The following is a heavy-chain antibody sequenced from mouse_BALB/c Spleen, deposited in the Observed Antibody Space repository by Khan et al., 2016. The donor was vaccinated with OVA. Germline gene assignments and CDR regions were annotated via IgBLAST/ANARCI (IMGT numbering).Heavy chain of an antibody. D-gene: IGHD2-14*01. V-gene: IGHV3-8*02. Sequence: EVKLLESGPSLVKPSQTLSLTCSVAGDSITSGYWNWIRKFPGNKLEYMGHIIYTGSTYYNPSLKSRISITRHTSENQYYLQLNSVTDGDTATYYCARSTYRFAFVYWGQGTLVTVSA. CDR3: ARSTYRFAFVY. J-gene: IGHJ3*01. CDR2: IIYTGST. CDR1: GDSITSGY.